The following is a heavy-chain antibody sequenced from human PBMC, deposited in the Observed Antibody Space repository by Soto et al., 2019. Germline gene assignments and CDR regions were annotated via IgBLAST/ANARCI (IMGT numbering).Heavy chain of an antibody. Sequence: QVQLVQSGAEVKKPGSSVKVSCKASGGTFSSYAISWVRQAPGQGLEWMGGIIPIFGTANYAQKFQGRVKITGDEYTSTAYRELSSLRSEDTAVYYCASGRLSSSRFDYWGQGTLVTVSS. CDR3: ASGRLSSSRFDY. D-gene: IGHD6-6*01. J-gene: IGHJ4*02. CDR2: IIPIFGTA. V-gene: IGHV1-69*01. CDR1: GGTFSSYA.